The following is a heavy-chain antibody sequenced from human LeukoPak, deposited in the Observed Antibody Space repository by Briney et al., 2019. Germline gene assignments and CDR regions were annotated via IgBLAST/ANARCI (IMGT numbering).Heavy chain of an antibody. Sequence: ASVKVSCKASGGTFSSYAISWVRQAPGQGLEWMGGIIPIFGTANYAQKFQGRVTITADESTSTAYMELSSLRSEDTAVYNCARSEGAPRHVRFDYWGQGTLVTVSS. V-gene: IGHV1-69*13. CDR1: GGTFSSYA. CDR3: ARSEGAPRHVRFDY. D-gene: IGHD1-26*01. J-gene: IGHJ4*02. CDR2: IIPIFGTA.